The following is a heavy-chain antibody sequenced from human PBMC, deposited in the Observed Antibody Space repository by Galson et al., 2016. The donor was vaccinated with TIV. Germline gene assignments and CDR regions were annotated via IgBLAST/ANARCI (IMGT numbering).Heavy chain of an antibody. Sequence: SVKVSCKASEYTFIGHYIHWVRQAPEQGLEWMGWIYPNTGDTKYEQKLQGRVIMTRDTSVNTAYVELRSLRSADTAVYYCASVPTAVTGFYFDSWGQGTLVAVSS. CDR2: IYPNTGDT. J-gene: IGHJ4*02. D-gene: IGHD2-21*02. V-gene: IGHV1-2*02. CDR3: ASVPTAVTGFYFDS. CDR1: EYTFIGHY.